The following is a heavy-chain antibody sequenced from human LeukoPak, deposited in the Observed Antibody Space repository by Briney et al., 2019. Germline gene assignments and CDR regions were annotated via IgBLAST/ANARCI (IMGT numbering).Heavy chain of an antibody. J-gene: IGHJ4*02. V-gene: IGHV5-51*01. CDR1: GYSFTTYW. D-gene: IGHD6-19*01. Sequence: GESLKISCKGSGYSFTTYWIGWVRQMPEEGLEWMGIIYPADSDTRYSPSFQGQVTISADKSISTAYLQWSSLKASDTAMYYCARRYSSGCLDYWGQGTLVTVSS. CDR2: IYPADSDT. CDR3: ARRYSSGCLDY.